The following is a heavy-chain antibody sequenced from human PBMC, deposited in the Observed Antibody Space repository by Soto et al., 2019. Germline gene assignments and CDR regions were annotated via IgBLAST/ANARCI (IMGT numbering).Heavy chain of an antibody. CDR2: IKQDGNEK. V-gene: IGHV3-7*01. CDR3: AIGHWLGK. D-gene: IGHD6-19*01. CDR1: GFTFSDYL. J-gene: IGHJ4*02. Sequence: EVQLVDSGGALVQPGASLRLSCAASGFTFSDYLMTWVRQAPGKGLEWVATIKQDGNEKYYVDSVKGRFTISRDNAKNSLYLQFNALRAEDTAVYYCAIGHWLGKWGQGTLVTVSS.